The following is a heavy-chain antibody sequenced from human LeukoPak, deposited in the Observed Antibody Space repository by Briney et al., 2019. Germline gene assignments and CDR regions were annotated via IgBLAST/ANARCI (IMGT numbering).Heavy chain of an antibody. CDR2: IRYDGSNK. CDR1: GSTFSSYG. J-gene: IGHJ4*02. V-gene: IGHV3-30*02. Sequence: PGGSLRLSCAASGSTFSSYGMHWVRQAPGKGLEWVAFIRYDGSNKYYADSVKGRFTISRDNSKNTLYLQMNSLRAEDTAVYYCAKDIRSGSYGGDYWGQGTLVTVSS. CDR3: AKDIRSGSYGGDY. D-gene: IGHD3-10*01.